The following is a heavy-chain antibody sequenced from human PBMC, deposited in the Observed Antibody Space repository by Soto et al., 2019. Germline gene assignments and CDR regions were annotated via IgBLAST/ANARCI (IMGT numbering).Heavy chain of an antibody. D-gene: IGHD6-13*01. Sequence: QVRLVESGGGVVQPGRSLRLSCEASGFIFHNYGMHWVRQAPGKGLEWLAVISSDGNNNYYADYVRGRLTISRDNSKNTLFLQMSSLRAEDTAVYYCAKSWNLDFSSTWYAPDYWGQGTLVTVSS. CDR3: AKSWNLDFSSTWYAPDY. J-gene: IGHJ4*02. CDR1: GFIFHNYG. CDR2: ISSDGNNN. V-gene: IGHV3-30*18.